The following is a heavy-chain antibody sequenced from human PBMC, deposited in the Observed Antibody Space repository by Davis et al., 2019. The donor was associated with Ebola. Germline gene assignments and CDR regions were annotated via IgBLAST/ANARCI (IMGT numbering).Heavy chain of an antibody. CDR1: GFTFSDYY. CDR2: SSSGSTI. Sequence: GESLKISCAASGFTFSDYYMSWIRQAPGKGLEWVSYSSSGSTIYYADSVKGRFTISRDNSKNTLYLQMNSLRAEDTAVYYCAREGSTDYGDYGDGMDVWGQGTTVTVSS. V-gene: IGHV3-11*04. CDR3: AREGSTDYGDYGDGMDV. D-gene: IGHD4-17*01. J-gene: IGHJ6*02.